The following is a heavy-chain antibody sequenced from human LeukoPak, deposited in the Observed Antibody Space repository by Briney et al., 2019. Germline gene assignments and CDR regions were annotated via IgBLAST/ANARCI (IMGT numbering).Heavy chain of an antibody. V-gene: IGHV4-39*01. Sequence: SETLSLTCTVSGGSISTSTYYWGWIRQPPGKGLEWIGSISYSGNTYYNPSLKSQVTISADTSKNQFSLKLTSLAAADTAVYYCARLTYNYRGLIWGQGTLVTVSS. D-gene: IGHD5-24*01. J-gene: IGHJ4*02. CDR3: ARLTYNYRGLI. CDR1: GGSISTSTYY. CDR2: ISYSGNT.